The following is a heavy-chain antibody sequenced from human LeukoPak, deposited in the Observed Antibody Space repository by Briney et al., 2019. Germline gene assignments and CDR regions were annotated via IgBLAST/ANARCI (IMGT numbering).Heavy chain of an antibody. Sequence: GGSLRLSCVASGFTFSIYTMSWVRQVPGRGPEWVANVNRDGSETYYLDSVKGRFTISKDNAKNSLYLQMNSLRAEDTALYHCARNNGMDVWGQGTTVIVSS. CDR3: ARNNGMDV. CDR2: VNRDGSET. V-gene: IGHV3-7*03. CDR1: GFTFSIYT. J-gene: IGHJ6*02.